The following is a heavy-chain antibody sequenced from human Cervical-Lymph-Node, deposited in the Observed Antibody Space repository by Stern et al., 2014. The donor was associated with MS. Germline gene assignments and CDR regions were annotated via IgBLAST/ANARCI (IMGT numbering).Heavy chain of an antibody. CDR2: IYPGDSDI. CDR3: ARWSVACDS. V-gene: IGHV5-51*03. CDR1: GYRFINNW. J-gene: IGHJ4*02. D-gene: IGHD2-21*01. Sequence: EVQLVESGAEVRKPGDSLKISCKTSGYRFINNWIAWVRQVPGKGLEWIGIIYPGDSDIRYSPSFQGHVTISVDKSISTASLQWSSLKASDTAVYYCARWSVACDSWGQGALITVSS.